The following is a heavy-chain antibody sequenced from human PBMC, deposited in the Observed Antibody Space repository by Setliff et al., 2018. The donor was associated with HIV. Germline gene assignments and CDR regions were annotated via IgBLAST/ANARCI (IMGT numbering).Heavy chain of an antibody. V-gene: IGHV4-4*02. CDR3: ARVLSSGYAGPFDS. Sequence: SETLSLTCAVSGGSISSRNWWSWVRQPPGKGLEWIGEIYHSGSTKYNPFLKSRVTISVDKSKNQFSLKLTSVTAADTAVYYCARVLSSGYAGPFDSWGQGTLVTVSS. CDR1: GGSISSRNW. CDR2: IYHSGST. D-gene: IGHD3-22*01. J-gene: IGHJ5*01.